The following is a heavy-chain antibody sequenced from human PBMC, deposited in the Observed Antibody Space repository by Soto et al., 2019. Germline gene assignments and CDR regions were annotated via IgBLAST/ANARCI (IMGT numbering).Heavy chain of an antibody. V-gene: IGHV4-31*03. Sequence: PSETLSLTCTVSGGSIRSGGYYWSWVRQSPRRGLECIGNIYYSGSTYYNPSLKSRLTISVDTSKNQFSLNLSSVTAADTAVYYCARDSLMATAGTAHHYFGLDVGGQGTTVTVSS. CDR3: ARDSLMATAGTAHHYFGLDV. CDR1: GGSIRSGGYY. J-gene: IGHJ6*02. D-gene: IGHD5-18*01. CDR2: IYYSGST.